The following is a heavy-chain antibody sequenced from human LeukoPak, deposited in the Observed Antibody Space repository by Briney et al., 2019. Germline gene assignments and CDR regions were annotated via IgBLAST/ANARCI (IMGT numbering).Heavy chain of an antibody. J-gene: IGHJ6*03. CDR3: ARPRSGWYYDCYYYYMDV. CDR1: GFTFSRYW. V-gene: IGHV3-74*03. D-gene: IGHD6-19*01. Sequence: PGGSLRLSCAASGFTFSRYWMQWVRQAPGKGRVWVSHINSDGSSTTYADSVKGRFTTSRDNAKNTLYLQMNSLRAEDTAVYYCARPRSGWYYDCYYYYMDVWGKGTTVTVSS. CDR2: INSDGSST.